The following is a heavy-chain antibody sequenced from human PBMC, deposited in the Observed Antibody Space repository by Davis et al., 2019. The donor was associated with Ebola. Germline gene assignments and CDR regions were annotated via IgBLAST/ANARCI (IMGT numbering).Heavy chain of an antibody. D-gene: IGHD3-10*01. CDR3: ARQESLYGWIDH. V-gene: IGHV5-51*01. J-gene: IGHJ4*02. Sequence: GESLKISCKGSGYSFTNYWIAWVRQTPGKGLEWMGVIYAGDSDTRYSPSCEGQVTISVDRSITTAYLQWSSLKASDTATYYCARQESLYGWIDHWGQGTLVTVSS. CDR1: GYSFTNYW. CDR2: IYAGDSDT.